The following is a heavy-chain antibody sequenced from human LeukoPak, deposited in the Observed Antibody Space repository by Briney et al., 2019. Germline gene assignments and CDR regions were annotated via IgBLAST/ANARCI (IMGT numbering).Heavy chain of an antibody. CDR3: ATMGAKTFDH. D-gene: IGHD1-26*01. V-gene: IGHV1-2*02. CDR1: GYTFTNYY. Sequence: GASVKVSCKASGYTFTNYYIHWVRQAHGQGLEWMGWIKPYTGSTSYAQKFQGRVTMTRDTSISTAYMDVTTLRSDDTAVYYCATMGAKTFDHWGQGTLVAVSS. J-gene: IGHJ4*02. CDR2: IKPYTGST.